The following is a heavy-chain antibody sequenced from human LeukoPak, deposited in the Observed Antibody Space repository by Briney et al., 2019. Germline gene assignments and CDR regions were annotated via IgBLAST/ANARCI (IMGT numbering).Heavy chain of an antibody. CDR2: IIPIFGTA. Sequence: GSSVKVSCKASGGTFSSYAISWVRQAPGQGLEWMGGIIPIFGTANYAQKFQGRVTITADKSTSTAYMELSSLRSEGTAVYYCARGSSGWYYFDYWGQGTLVTVSS. D-gene: IGHD6-19*01. J-gene: IGHJ4*02. CDR1: GGTFSSYA. CDR3: ARGSSGWYYFDY. V-gene: IGHV1-69*06.